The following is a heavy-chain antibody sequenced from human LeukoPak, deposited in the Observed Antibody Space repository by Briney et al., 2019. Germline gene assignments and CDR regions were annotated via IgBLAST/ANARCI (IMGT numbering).Heavy chain of an antibody. J-gene: IGHJ4*02. V-gene: IGHV3-23*01. CDR3: AKRGVVIRVILVGFHKEAYYFDS. D-gene: IGHD3-22*01. CDR2: ISGSGGST. CDR1: GITLSNYG. Sequence: GGSLTLSCAVSGITLSNYGMSWVRQAPGKGLEWVAGISGSGGSTNYADSVKGRFTISRDNPKNTLFLQMKSLRAEDTAVYFCAKRGVVIRVILVGFHKEAYYFDSWSQGALVTVSS.